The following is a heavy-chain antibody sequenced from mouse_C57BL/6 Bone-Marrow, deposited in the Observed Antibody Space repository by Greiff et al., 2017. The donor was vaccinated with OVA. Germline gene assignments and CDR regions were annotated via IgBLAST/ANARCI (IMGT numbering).Heavy chain of an antibody. V-gene: IGHV1-61*01. CDR3: ARGALLWYYFDY. J-gene: IGHJ2*01. CDR2: IYPSDSET. Sequence: VQLQQPGAELVRPGSSVKLSCKASGYTFTSYWMDWVKQRPGQGLEWIGNIYPSDSETHYNQKFKDKATLTVDKSSSTAYMQLSSLTSEDSAVYYCARGALLWYYFDYWGQGTTLTVSS. CDR1: GYTFTSYW. D-gene: IGHD2-1*01.